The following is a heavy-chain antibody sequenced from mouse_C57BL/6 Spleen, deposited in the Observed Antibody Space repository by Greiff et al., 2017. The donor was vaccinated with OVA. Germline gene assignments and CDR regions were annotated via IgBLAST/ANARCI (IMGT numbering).Heavy chain of an antibody. J-gene: IGHJ1*03. CDR3: ARDRWWYFDV. D-gene: IGHD1-1*02. Sequence: EVQLVESGGGLVKPGGSLKLSCAASGFTFSSYAMSWVRQTPEKRLEWVATISDGGSYTYYPDNVKGRFTISRDNAKNNLYLQMSHLKSEDTAMYYCARDRWWYFDVWGTGTTVTVSS. CDR2: ISDGGSYT. V-gene: IGHV5-4*01. CDR1: GFTFSSYA.